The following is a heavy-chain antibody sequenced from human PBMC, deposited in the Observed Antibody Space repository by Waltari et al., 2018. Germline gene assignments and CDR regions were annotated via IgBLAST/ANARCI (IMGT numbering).Heavy chain of an antibody. D-gene: IGHD6-6*01. CDR3: ARVGGWFERQLANDY. CDR2: ISSSSSYI. Sequence: EVQLVESGGGLVKPGGSLRLSCAASGFTFSSYSMNWVRQVPGKGLEWVSSISSSSSYIYYADSVKGRFTISRDNAKNSLYLQTNSLRAEDTAVYYCARVGGWFERQLANDYWGQGTLVTVSS. CDR1: GFTFSSYS. V-gene: IGHV3-21*01. J-gene: IGHJ4*02.